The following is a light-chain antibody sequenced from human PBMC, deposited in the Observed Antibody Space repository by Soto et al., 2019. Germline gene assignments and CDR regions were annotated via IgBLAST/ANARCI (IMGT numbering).Light chain of an antibody. CDR3: QQYNTYRT. CDR2: KAS. V-gene: IGKV1-5*03. CDR1: QSISSW. J-gene: IGKJ1*01. Sequence: IQMTQSPSTLSASVGDRVTITCRASQSISSWLAWYQQKPGKAPKLLMYKASSLESGVPSRFSGSGSGTEFTLTISSLQPDDFATYYCQQYNTYRTFGQGTKVDIK.